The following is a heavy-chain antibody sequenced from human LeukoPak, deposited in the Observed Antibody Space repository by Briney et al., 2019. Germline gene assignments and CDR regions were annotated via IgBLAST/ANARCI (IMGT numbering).Heavy chain of an antibody. Sequence: GESLNTSCKGSGYSFTSYWIGWVRQMPGEGLEWMGIIYPGDSDPRYRPSFQGQVTISADKSISTAYLQWSSLKASDTAMYYCARLAAYDFWSGYSPVSYYYYMDVWGKGTTVTVSS. CDR2: IYPGDSDP. CDR1: GYSFTSYW. J-gene: IGHJ6*03. D-gene: IGHD3-3*01. V-gene: IGHV5-51*01. CDR3: ARLAAYDFWSGYSPVSYYYYMDV.